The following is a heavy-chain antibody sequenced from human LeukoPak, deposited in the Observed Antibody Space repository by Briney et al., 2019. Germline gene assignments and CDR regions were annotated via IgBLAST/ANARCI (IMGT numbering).Heavy chain of an antibody. D-gene: IGHD6-13*01. CDR3: ARRQGSSSWYGGRNNWFDP. V-gene: IGHV4-39*07. Sequence: PSETLSLTCTVSGGSISSSRYYWGWIRQPPGKGLEWIGNIYHSGSTYYNPSLKSRVIISADTSKNQLSLKLSSVSAADTAVYYCARRQGSSSWYGGRNNWFDPWGQGTLVTVSS. CDR2: IYHSGST. CDR1: GGSISSSRYY. J-gene: IGHJ5*02.